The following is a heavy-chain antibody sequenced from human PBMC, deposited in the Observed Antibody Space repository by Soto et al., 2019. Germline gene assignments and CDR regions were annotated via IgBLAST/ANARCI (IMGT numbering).Heavy chain of an antibody. CDR3: AKVWGTGQQLVRAFDY. CDR2: ISYDGSNK. V-gene: IGHV3-30*18. D-gene: IGHD6-13*01. Sequence: SGGSLRLSCAASGFTFSSYGMHWVRQAPGKGLEWVAVISYDGSNKYYADSVKGRFTISRDNSKNTLYLQMNSLRAEDTAVYYCAKVWGTGQQLVRAFDYWGQGTLVTVSS. CDR1: GFTFSSYG. J-gene: IGHJ4*02.